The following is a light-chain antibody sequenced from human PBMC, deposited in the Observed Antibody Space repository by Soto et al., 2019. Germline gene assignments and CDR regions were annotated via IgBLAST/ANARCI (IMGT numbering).Light chain of an antibody. CDR3: QQRSNWPPYMYT. CDR1: QSVSSY. Sequence: EIVLTQSPATLSLSPGERATLSCRASQSVSSYLAWYQQKPGQAPRLLIYDASNSATGIPARFSGSGSGTDFTLTISSLEPEDFAVYYCQQRSNWPPYMYTFGQGTKLEIK. V-gene: IGKV3-11*01. CDR2: DAS. J-gene: IGKJ2*01.